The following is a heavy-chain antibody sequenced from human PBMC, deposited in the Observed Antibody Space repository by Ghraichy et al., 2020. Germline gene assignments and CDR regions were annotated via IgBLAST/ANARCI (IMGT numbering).Heavy chain of an antibody. J-gene: IGHJ1*01. V-gene: IGHV3-23*01. CDR2: ISGSDGST. D-gene: IGHD3-3*01. CDR1: GFTFSSYS. Sequence: GSLRLSCAASGFTFSSYSMTWVRRAPGKGLEWVSSISGSDGSTFFADSVKGRFTISRDNSKNTLYLQMNRLRAEDTAIYYCAKGHIEKSGYLYFQNWGQGTLVTVSS. CDR3: AKGHIEKSGYLYFQN.